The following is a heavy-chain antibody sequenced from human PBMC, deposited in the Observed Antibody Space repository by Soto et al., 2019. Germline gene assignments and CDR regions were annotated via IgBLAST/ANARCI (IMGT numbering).Heavy chain of an antibody. Sequence: QVQLVQSGAEVKKPGSSVKVSCKASGGTFSSYAISWVRQAPGQGLEWMGGIIPIFGTANYAQKFQGRVTITADESTSTAYMELSSLRSEDTAVYYCARVPRSIAALRFFYFDYWGQGTLVTVSS. CDR1: GGTFSSYA. J-gene: IGHJ4*02. CDR2: IIPIFGTA. D-gene: IGHD6-6*01. V-gene: IGHV1-69*01. CDR3: ARVPRSIAALRFFYFDY.